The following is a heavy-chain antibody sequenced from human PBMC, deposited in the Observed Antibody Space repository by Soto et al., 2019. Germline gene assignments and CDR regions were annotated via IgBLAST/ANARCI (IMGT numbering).Heavy chain of an antibody. CDR2: IKQDGSEK. V-gene: IGHV3-7*01. CDR1: GFTFSSYW. Sequence: SLRLSCAASGFTFSSYWMSWVRQAPGKGLEWVANIKQDGSEKYYVDSVKGRFTISRDNAKNSLYLQMNSLRAEDTAVYYCARDSVSGIVGANTWFDPWGQGTLVTVSS. CDR3: ARDSVSGIVGANTWFDP. J-gene: IGHJ5*02. D-gene: IGHD1-26*01.